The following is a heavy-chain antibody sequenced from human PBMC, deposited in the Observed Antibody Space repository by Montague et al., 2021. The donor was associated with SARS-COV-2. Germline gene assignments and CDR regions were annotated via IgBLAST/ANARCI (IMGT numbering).Heavy chain of an antibody. V-gene: IGHV4-59*01. J-gene: IGHJ6*03. CDR3: ARGIFTIPFIPAHYYMDV. D-gene: IGHD3-3*01. Sequence: SETRSLTCTVSGGSISSYYWSWIRQPPGKGLEWIGYIYYSGSTNYNPSLKSRVTISVDTSKNQFSLKLSSVTAADTAVYYCARGIFTIPFIPAHYYMDVWGKGTTVTVSS. CDR2: IYYSGST. CDR1: GGSISSYY.